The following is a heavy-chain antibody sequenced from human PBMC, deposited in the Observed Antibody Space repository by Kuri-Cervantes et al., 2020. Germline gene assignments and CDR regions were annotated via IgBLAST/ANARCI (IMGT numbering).Heavy chain of an antibody. CDR3: AHGPIWEGFDY. J-gene: IGHJ4*02. Sequence: SGPTLVKPTETLTLTCTVFGFSLSNARMGVSWIRQPPGKALEWLAHIFSNDEKSYSTSLKSRLTISKDTSKSQVVLTMTNMDPVDTATYYCAHGPIWEGFDYWGQGTLVTVSS. D-gene: IGHD1-26*01. CDR2: IFSNDEK. V-gene: IGHV2-26*01. CDR1: GFSLSNARMG.